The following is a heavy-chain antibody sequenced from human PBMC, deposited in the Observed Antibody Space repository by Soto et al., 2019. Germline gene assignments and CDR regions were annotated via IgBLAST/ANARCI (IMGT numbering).Heavy chain of an antibody. J-gene: IGHJ4*02. CDR1: GYTFTSYG. Sequence: ASVKVSCKASGYTFTSYGISWVRQAPGQGLEWMGIINPSGGSTSYVQKFQGRLTMTRDTSTSTVYMELSSLGSEDTAVYYCARGYYDSSAYSYFDYWGQGTLVTVSS. D-gene: IGHD3-22*01. CDR3: ARGYYDSSAYSYFDY. V-gene: IGHV1-46*01. CDR2: INPSGGST.